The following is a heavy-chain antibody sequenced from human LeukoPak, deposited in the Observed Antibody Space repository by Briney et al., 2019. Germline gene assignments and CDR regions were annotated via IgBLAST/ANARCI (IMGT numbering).Heavy chain of an antibody. CDR1: GGTFSSYA. V-gene: IGHV1-69*13. Sequence: SVKVSCKASGGTFSSYAISWVRQAPGQGLEWMGGIIPIIGTANYAQKFQGRVTITADESTSTAYMELSSLRSEDTAVYYCARDPDCSSTSCYYYYGMDVWGQGTTVTVSS. J-gene: IGHJ6*02. CDR2: IIPIIGTA. CDR3: ARDPDCSSTSCYYYYGMDV. D-gene: IGHD2-2*01.